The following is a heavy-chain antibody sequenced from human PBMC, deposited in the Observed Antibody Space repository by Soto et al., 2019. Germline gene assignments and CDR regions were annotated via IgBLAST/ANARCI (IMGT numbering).Heavy chain of an antibody. CDR2: IYYSGST. CDR1: GGSISRGDYY. CDR3: ARDHYVYDILPGYGYYYRMDG. D-gene: IGHD3-9*01. Sequence: ASETLSLTCTFSGGSISRGDYYWSWIRQPPGKGLEWIGYIYYSGSTYYNPSLKSRVTISVDTSKNQFSLKLSSVTAADTAVYFCARDHYVYDILPGYGYYYRMDGWGQGITVTVSS. V-gene: IGHV4-30-4*01. J-gene: IGHJ6*02.